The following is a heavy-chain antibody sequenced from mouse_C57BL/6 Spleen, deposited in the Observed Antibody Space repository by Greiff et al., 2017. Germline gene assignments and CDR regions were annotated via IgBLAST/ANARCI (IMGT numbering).Heavy chain of an antibody. J-gene: IGHJ3*01. CDR2: IWSGGST. D-gene: IGHD3-2*02. V-gene: IGHV2-2*01. CDR3: ARGGSGSAWFAY. Sequence: QVQLKESGPGLVQPSQSLSITCTVSGFSLTSYGVHWVRQSPGKGLEWLGVIWSGGSTDYNAAFISRLSISQDNSKSQVFFKMNSLLADDTAKYYCARGGSGSAWFAYWGQGTLVTVSA. CDR1: GFSLTSYG.